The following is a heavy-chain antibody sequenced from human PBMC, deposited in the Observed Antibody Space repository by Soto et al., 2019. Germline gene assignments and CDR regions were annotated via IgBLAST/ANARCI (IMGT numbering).Heavy chain of an antibody. CDR1: GFTFSSFA. V-gene: IGHV3-30*04. J-gene: IGHJ3*01. Sequence: QEILVESGGGVVQSGTSLRLSCAASGFTFSSFAMHWVRQAQGRGLEWVSVISFNGLSQFYADSVRGGVTVARDNSMHTLNLQLDSLRPDDTAVYSCARGGMGLRGAFDAWGQGTEVSVS. D-gene: IGHD3-16*01. CDR2: ISFNGLSQ. CDR3: ARGGMGLRGAFDA.